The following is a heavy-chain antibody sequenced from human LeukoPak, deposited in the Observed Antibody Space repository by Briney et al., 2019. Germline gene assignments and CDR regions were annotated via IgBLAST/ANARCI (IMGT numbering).Heavy chain of an antibody. CDR2: ISYSGST. D-gene: IGHD5-18*01. J-gene: IGHJ4*02. V-gene: IGHV4-59*01. Sequence: SETLSLTCTVSGASISSYYWSWVRQPPGKGLEWIGYISYSGSTNYNPSLKSRVTISVDTSKNQFSLKLSSVTAADTAVYYCARGYGPVDYWGQGTLVTVSS. CDR3: ARGYGPVDY. CDR1: GASISSYY.